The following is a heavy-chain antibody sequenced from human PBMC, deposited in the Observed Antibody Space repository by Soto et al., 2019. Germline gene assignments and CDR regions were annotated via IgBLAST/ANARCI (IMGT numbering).Heavy chain of an antibody. Sequence: AAVKVSCKASGYTFTSYYMHWVRQAPGQGLEWMGIINPSGGSTSYAQKFQGRVTMTRDTSTSTVYMELSSLRSEETAVYYCARVADYDILTGTPGGMDVWGQGTTVTVSS. V-gene: IGHV1-46*01. CDR2: INPSGGST. CDR1: GYTFTSYY. J-gene: IGHJ6*02. CDR3: ARVADYDILTGTPGGMDV. D-gene: IGHD3-9*01.